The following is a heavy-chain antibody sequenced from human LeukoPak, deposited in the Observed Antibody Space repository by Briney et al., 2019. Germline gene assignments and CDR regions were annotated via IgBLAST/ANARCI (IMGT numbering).Heavy chain of an antibody. J-gene: IGHJ4*02. CDR3: AKVGFSEMEWLLYSDH. Sequence: HPGGSLRLSCAASGFALSSYTMNWVRQAPGKGLEWVSAISGSSGHTYYADSVKGRFTISRDNSKNTLYLQMNSLRAEDTAVYYCAKVGFSEMEWLLYSDHWGQGTLVTVSS. CDR2: ISGSSGHT. D-gene: IGHD3-3*01. V-gene: IGHV3-23*01. CDR1: GFALSSYT.